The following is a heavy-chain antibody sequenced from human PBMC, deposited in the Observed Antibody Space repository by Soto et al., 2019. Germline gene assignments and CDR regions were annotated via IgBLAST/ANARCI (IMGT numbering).Heavy chain of an antibody. D-gene: IGHD2-15*01. CDR2: IIHGGST. J-gene: IGHJ5*02. CDR3: ARRLVNRPVDP. CDR1: GGSFSGYQ. Sequence: QVQLQQWGAGLLKPSETLSLTCAVYGGSFSGYQWSWIRQPPGKGLEWIGEIIHGGSTNYDPSLKSRVTISVDTSKNQFSLKVYSVTAADTAVYYCARRLVNRPVDPWGHGSLVTVSS. V-gene: IGHV4-34*12.